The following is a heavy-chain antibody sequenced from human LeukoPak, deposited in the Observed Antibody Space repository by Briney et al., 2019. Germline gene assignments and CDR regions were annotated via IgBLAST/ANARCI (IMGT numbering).Heavy chain of an antibody. CDR2: IRGSGDTT. CDR3: AKGSLGPFDY. V-gene: IGHV3-23*01. CDR1: GFTFSSYE. Sequence: PGGSLRLPCAVSGFTFSSYEMSWVRRARGKGREGVSAIRGSGDTTYYADSVKGRFTIYRDNSKNTLYLQMNSLRGEDTAVYYCAKGSLGPFDYWGQGTLVTVSS. J-gene: IGHJ4*02. D-gene: IGHD7-27*01.